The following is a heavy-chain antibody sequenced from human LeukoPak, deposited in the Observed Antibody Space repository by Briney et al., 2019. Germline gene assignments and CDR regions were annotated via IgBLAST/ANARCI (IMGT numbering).Heavy chain of an antibody. CDR3: ARNGQQWPVYSCDD. D-gene: IGHD6-19*01. CDR1: GFNFSSFG. CDR2: IWYAGNNK. Sequence: RKSLRLSCAASGFNFSSFGMHWVRQAPGKGLEWVAVIWYAGNNKYYADSMKGRFTISRDNSKNTLYLHMNSLRAEDTAVYYCARNGQQWPVYSCDDWGQGTLVTVSS. V-gene: IGHV3-33*01. J-gene: IGHJ4*02.